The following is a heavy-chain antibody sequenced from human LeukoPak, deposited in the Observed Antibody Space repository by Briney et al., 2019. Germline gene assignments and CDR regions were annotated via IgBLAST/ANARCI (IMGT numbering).Heavy chain of an antibody. CDR1: GFTFSSCS. J-gene: IGHJ4*02. CDR2: ISSSSSYI. D-gene: IGHD6-13*01. V-gene: IGHV3-21*01. CDR3: ARDEYSSSWYDDSHGY. Sequence: NPGGSLRLSCAASGFTFSSCSMNWVRQAPGKGLEWVSSISSSSSYIYYADSVKGRFTISRDNAKNSLYLQMNSLRAEDTAVYYCARDEYSSSWYDDSHGYWGQGTLVTVSS.